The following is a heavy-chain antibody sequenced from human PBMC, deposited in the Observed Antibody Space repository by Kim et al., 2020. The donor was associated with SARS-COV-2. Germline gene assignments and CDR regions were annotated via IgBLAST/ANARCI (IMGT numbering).Heavy chain of an antibody. D-gene: IGHD3-3*01. Sequence: GGSLRLSCAASGFTFNNYAMSWVRQAPGKGLEWVSTISGSGDSTFYPGSVKGRFTISRDNSKNTLYLQMNSLRAEDTAVYYCAKDLTELPSGYYDFWSDSPLGYWGQGTLVTVSS. CDR1: GFTFNNYA. CDR3: AKDLTELPSGYYDFWSDSPLGY. CDR2: ISGSGDST. V-gene: IGHV3-23*01. J-gene: IGHJ4*02.